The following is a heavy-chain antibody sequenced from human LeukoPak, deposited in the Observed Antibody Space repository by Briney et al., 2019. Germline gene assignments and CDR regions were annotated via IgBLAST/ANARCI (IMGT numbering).Heavy chain of an antibody. Sequence: GGSLRLSCAASGFTFSSYAMSWVRQAPGKGLEWVSVINGSGRSTHTADSVKGRFTISRDNSKNTVALQMTSLRAEDSAVYYCAKGITFYYDSSGYSTDYWGQGTLVTVSS. CDR2: INGSGRST. CDR3: AKGITFYYDSSGYSTDY. CDR1: GFTFSSYA. J-gene: IGHJ4*02. V-gene: IGHV3-23*01. D-gene: IGHD3-22*01.